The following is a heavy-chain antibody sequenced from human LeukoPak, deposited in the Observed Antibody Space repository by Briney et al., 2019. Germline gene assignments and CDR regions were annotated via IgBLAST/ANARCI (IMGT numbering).Heavy chain of an antibody. CDR3: ARLGDCGHDCYSHDY. V-gene: IGHV4-59*08. CDR1: GGSISGYH. J-gene: IGHJ4*02. Sequence: SETLSLTCIVSGGSISGYHWGWVRQPPGKGLEYIRFIYYNGDTNYNPSLKSRVTMSVDTSKNQFSLKLSSVTAADTAVYYCARLGDCGHDCYSHDYWGQGTLVTVSS. D-gene: IGHD2-21*01. CDR2: IYYNGDT.